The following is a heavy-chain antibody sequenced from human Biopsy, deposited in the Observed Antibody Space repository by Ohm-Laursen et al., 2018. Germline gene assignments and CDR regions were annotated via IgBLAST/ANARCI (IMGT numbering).Heavy chain of an antibody. CDR2: FAPENGKT. CDR3: AADINVWNVNY. J-gene: IGHJ4*02. V-gene: IGHV1-24*01. Sequence: SSVKVSCKVSGYTLTALSMHWVRQAPGRGLEWMGGFAPENGKTIYAQKFQGRITMTEDTSTDTAYMELSSLRSEDTAVYYCAADINVWNVNYWGQGTQVTVSS. D-gene: IGHD1-1*01. CDR1: GYTLTALS.